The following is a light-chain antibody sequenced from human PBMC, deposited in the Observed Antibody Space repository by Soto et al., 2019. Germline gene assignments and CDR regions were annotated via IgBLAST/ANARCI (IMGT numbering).Light chain of an antibody. CDR1: QSVSSSY. V-gene: IGKV3-20*01. Sequence: EIVLTQSPGILSLAPGERATLSCRAIQSVSSSYLAWYQQKPGQAPRLLIYGASSRATGIPDRFSGSGSGTDFTLTISRLEPEDFAVYYCQQYGSSPPTWTFGQGTKVDIK. CDR3: QQYGSSPPTWT. J-gene: IGKJ1*01. CDR2: GAS.